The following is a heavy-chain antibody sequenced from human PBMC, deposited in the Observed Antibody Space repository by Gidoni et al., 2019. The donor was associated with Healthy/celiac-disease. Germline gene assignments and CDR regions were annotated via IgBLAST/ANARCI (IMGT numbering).Heavy chain of an antibody. Sequence: EVQLVESGGGLVQPGGSLRLSCAASGFTFSSYSMNWVRTAPGKGLEWVSYISSSSSTIYYADSVKGRFTISRDNAKNSLYLQMNSLRAEDTAVYYCARDSHYYDSSRSFDYWGQGTLVTVSS. J-gene: IGHJ4*02. CDR1: GFTFSSYS. CDR3: ARDSHYYDSSRSFDY. V-gene: IGHV3-48*01. CDR2: ISSSSSTI. D-gene: IGHD3-22*01.